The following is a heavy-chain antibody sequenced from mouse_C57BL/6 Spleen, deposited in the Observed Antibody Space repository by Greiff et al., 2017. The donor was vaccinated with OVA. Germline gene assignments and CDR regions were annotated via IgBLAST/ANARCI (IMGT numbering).Heavy chain of an antibody. J-gene: IGHJ2*01. CDR3: ARSPSYGNHYGVDY. D-gene: IGHD2-1*01. CDR1: GYTFTSYW. CDR2: IDPSDSYT. Sequence: QVQLQQSGAELVMPGASVKLSCKASGYTFTSYWMHWVKQRPGQGLEWIGEIDPSDSYTNYNQKFKGKSTLTVDKSSSTAYMQLSSLTSEDSAVYYCARSPSYGNHYGVDYWGQGTTLTVSS. V-gene: IGHV1-69*01.